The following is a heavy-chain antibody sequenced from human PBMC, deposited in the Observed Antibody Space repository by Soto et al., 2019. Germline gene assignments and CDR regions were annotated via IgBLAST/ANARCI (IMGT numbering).Heavy chain of an antibody. CDR1: GGTFSSYA. CDR2: IIPIFGTA. Sequence: ASVKVSCKASGGTFSSYAISWVRQAPGQGLEWMGGIIPIFGTANYAQKFQGRVTITADKSTSTAYMELSSLRSEDTAVYYCASPGRIVVVTAGAFDIWGQGTMVTVSS. CDR3: ASPGRIVVVTAGAFDI. D-gene: IGHD2-21*02. J-gene: IGHJ3*02. V-gene: IGHV1-69*06.